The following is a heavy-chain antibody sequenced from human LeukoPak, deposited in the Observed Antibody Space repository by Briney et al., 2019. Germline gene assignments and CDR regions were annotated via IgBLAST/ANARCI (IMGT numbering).Heavy chain of an antibody. J-gene: IGHJ4*02. CDR2: ISGSGDAT. D-gene: IGHD6-19*01. CDR3: ARSRSAWYVFDY. V-gene: IGHV3-23*01. Sequence: GGSLRLSCAASGFTLSNSVMSWVRPAPGKGLEWVSAISGSGDATSYADSVKGRFTISKDNYKNMLYLQMNSLRAEDTAVYYCARSRSAWYVFDYWGQGTLVTVSS. CDR1: GFTLSNSV.